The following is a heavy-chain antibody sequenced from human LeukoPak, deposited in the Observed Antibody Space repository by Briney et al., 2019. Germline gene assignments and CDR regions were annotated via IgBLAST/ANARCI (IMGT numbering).Heavy chain of an antibody. Sequence: GGSLRLSCAASGFTFSSYGMHWVRQAPGKGLEWVAVIWYDGSNKYYADSVKGRFAISRDNSKNTLYLQMNSLRAEDTAVYYCARNQDYGVYNSVGAFDIWGQGTMVTVSS. CDR2: IWYDGSNK. CDR3: ARNQDYGVYNSVGAFDI. V-gene: IGHV3-33*01. CDR1: GFTFSSYG. J-gene: IGHJ3*02. D-gene: IGHD4-17*01.